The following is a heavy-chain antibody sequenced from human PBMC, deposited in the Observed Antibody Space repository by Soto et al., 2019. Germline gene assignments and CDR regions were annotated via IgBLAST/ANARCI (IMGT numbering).Heavy chain of an antibody. J-gene: IGHJ4*02. V-gene: IGHV3-33*01. D-gene: IGHD3-3*01. CDR2: IWYDGSNK. CDR3: ARGVDYYFDY. CDR1: GFTFSSYG. Sequence: QVQLVESGGGVVQPGRSLRLSCAASGFTFSSYGMHWVRQAPGKGLEWVAVIWYDGSNKYYADSVKGRSTISRDNSKNTLYLQMNSLRAEDTAVYYCARGVDYYFDYWGQGTLVTVSS.